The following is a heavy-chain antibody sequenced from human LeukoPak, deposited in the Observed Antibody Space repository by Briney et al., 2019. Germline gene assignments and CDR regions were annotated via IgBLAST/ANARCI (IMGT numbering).Heavy chain of an antibody. V-gene: IGHV3-7*01. J-gene: IGHJ6*03. CDR2: IKQDGSEK. Sequence: PGGSLRLSCAASGFTFSSYWMSWVRQAPGKGLEWVANIKQDGSEKYYVDSVKGRFTISRDNAKNSLYLQMNSLRAEDTAVYYCARESPAYYDFWSGYYYYYYYMDVWGKGTTVTVSS. CDR1: GFTFSSYW. D-gene: IGHD3-3*01. CDR3: ARESPAYYDFWSGYYYYYYYMDV.